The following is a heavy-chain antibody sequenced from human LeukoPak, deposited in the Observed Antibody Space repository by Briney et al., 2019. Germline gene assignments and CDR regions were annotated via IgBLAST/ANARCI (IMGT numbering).Heavy chain of an antibody. CDR1: GYTFTSYG. J-gene: IGHJ5*02. CDR2: MNPNSGNT. CDR3: ARGLQTYYYGSGSYQFDP. D-gene: IGHD3-10*01. Sequence: ASVKVSCKASGYTFTSYGINWVRQATGQGLEWMGWMNPNSGNTGYAQKFQGRVTMTRNTSISTAYMELSSLRSEDTAVYYCARGLQTYYYGSGSYQFDPWGQGTLVTVSS. V-gene: IGHV1-8*02.